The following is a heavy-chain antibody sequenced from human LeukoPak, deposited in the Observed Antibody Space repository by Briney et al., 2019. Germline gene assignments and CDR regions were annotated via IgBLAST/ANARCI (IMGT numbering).Heavy chain of an antibody. CDR2: INPNSGGT. CDR1: GYTFTGYY. D-gene: IGHD6-19*01. CDR3: ARDEVAGTYYFDN. V-gene: IGHV1-2*02. J-gene: IGHJ4*02. Sequence: ASVKVSCKASGYTFTGYYMHWVRQAPGQGLEWMGWINPNSGGTNYAQKFQGRVTMTRDTSTSTVYMELSSLRSEDTAFYFCARDEVAGTYYFDNWGQGTLVTVSS.